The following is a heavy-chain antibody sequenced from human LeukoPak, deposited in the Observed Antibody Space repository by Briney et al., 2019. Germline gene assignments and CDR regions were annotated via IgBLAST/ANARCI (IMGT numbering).Heavy chain of an antibody. CDR3: ARVPDLAFDM. V-gene: IGHV1-3*01. Sequence: VASVKVSCKASGYIFISYAMHWVRQAPGQRLEWMGWINAGNGNTKYSQKLQGRVTMTTDTSTSTAYMELRSLRSDDTAVYYCARVPDLAFDMWGQGTMVTVSS. CDR2: INAGNGNT. CDR1: GYIFISYA. J-gene: IGHJ3*02.